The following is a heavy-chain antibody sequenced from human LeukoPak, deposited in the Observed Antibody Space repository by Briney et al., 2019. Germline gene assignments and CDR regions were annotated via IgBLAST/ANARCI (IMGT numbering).Heavy chain of an antibody. D-gene: IGHD3-10*01. CDR2: INPNSGGT. Sequence: GASVKVSCKASGYTFSGYYIFWVRRAPGQGLEWTGWINPNSGGTNYAPEFQGRLTMTRDTSITTAYMELSTLRSDDTAVYYCALIGDHAWFDPWGQGTLVTVSS. CDR3: ALIGDHAWFDP. J-gene: IGHJ5*02. V-gene: IGHV1-2*02. CDR1: GYTFSGYY.